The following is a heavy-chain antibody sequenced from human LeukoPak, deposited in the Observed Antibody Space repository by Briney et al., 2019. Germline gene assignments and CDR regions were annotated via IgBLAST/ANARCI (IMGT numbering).Heavy chain of an antibody. CDR1: GFTFGDYA. V-gene: IGHV3-49*03. J-gene: IGHJ5*02. Sequence: TGGSLRLSCTASGFTFGDYAMSWFRQAPGKGLEWVGFIRSKAYDGTTEYAASVKGRFTISRDDSKSIAYLQMNSLKTEDTAVYYCTRVYYYDSSGYYYDWFDPWGQGTLVTVSS. D-gene: IGHD3-22*01. CDR2: IRSKAYDGTT. CDR3: TRVYYYDSSGYYYDWFDP.